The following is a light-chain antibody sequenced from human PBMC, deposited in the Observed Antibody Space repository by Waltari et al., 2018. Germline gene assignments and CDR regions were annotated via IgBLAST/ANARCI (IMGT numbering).Light chain of an antibody. Sequence: DIVMTQSPDSLAVSLGERATINCKSSLSVFYSSNNKNYLAWYQQKPGQPPKLLISWASTRESGVPDRFSGSGSGTDFTLTISSLQAEDVAVYYCQQYYNTPLTFGGGTKVEIK. CDR3: QQYYNTPLT. V-gene: IGKV4-1*01. J-gene: IGKJ4*01. CDR1: LSVFYSSNNKNY. CDR2: WAS.